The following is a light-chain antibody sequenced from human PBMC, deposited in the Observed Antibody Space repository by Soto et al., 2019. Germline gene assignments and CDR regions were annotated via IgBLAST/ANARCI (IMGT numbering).Light chain of an antibody. V-gene: IGLV3-21*02. CDR2: DDS. CDR1: NIGSKS. J-gene: IGLJ1*01. Sequence: SYELTQPPSVSVAPGQTARVTCGGNNIGSKSVHWYQQKPGQAPVLVVYDDSDRPSGIAERVSGSNSGNTATLTISRVEAGDEADYYCSSYTSSSTRVFGTGTKVTV. CDR3: SSYTSSSTRV.